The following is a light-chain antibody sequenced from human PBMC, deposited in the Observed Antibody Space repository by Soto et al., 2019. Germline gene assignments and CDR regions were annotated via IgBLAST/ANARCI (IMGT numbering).Light chain of an antibody. Sequence: EIVMTQSPATLYVSPGETATLSCSASQSVTYNLAWYQQKPGQGPRLLIYGAFTRATGIPARFSGSGSGTEFTLTISSLQSEDFAVYYCQQYKNCPPLTFGGGTKVEIK. V-gene: IGKV3-15*01. J-gene: IGKJ4*01. CDR1: QSVTYN. CDR3: QQYKNCPPLT. CDR2: GAF.